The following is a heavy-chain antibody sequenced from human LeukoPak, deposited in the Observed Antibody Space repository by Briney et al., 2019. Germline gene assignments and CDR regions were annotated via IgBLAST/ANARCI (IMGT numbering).Heavy chain of an antibody. CDR3: AKVGVRGCSSSTCFIY. D-gene: IGHD2-2*01. Sequence: GGSLRLSCAASGFTFRNYALSWVRQAPGKGLEWVSAIGGSGDTTYYADSVKGRFTISRDNSKNTLYLQMNSLRPDDTAVYYCAKVGVRGCSSSTCFIYWGQGTLVTVSS. CDR1: GFTFRNYA. V-gene: IGHV3-23*01. CDR2: IGGSGDTT. J-gene: IGHJ4*02.